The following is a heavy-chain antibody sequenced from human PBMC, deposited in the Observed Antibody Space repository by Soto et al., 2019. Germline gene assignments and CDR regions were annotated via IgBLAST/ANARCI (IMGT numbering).Heavy chain of an antibody. V-gene: IGHV3-48*02. CDR2: ISPTGDTT. Sequence: GGSLRLSCVASGSTFSSDGMSWVRQAPGKGLEWVSYISPTGDTTHYADSVKGRFTLSRDNARNLLHLQMDSLRDEDTAVYYCARVDGPTVDTMYFDDWGQGTPVTVSS. D-gene: IGHD5-12*01. J-gene: IGHJ4*02. CDR1: GSTFSSDG. CDR3: ARVDGPTVDTMYFDD.